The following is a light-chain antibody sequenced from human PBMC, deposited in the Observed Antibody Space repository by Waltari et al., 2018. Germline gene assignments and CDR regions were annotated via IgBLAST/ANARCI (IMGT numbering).Light chain of an antibody. CDR2: AAS. Sequence: DIQLTQSPSSLSASVGDRVTITCRASQSIATYLNWYQEKPGKAPKLLIFAASSLQSGVPSRFSGSGSGTGFTLSISSLQPEDFATYYCQQSFISPWTFDQGTKVEIK. CDR3: QQSFISPWT. CDR1: QSIATY. J-gene: IGKJ1*01. V-gene: IGKV1-39*01.